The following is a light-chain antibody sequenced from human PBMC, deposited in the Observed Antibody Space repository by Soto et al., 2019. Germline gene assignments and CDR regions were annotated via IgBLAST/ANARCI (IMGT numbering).Light chain of an antibody. CDR3: QQYSSYSYT. CDR1: QSISAW. CDR2: KES. J-gene: IGKJ2*01. V-gene: IGKV1-5*03. Sequence: DIQMTQSPSTLSASVGDRVTITCRASQSISAWVAWYQQKPGKAPKLLIYKESTLQTGVPSRFSGSGSGTEFTLAISSLQPDDFATSYCQQYSSYSYTFGQGTKLEIK.